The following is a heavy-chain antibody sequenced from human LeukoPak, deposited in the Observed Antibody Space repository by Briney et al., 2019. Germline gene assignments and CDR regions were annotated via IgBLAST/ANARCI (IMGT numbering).Heavy chain of an antibody. CDR1: GGSISSSSYY. CDR2: ICYNGNT. CDR3: ARLPSGYTSSLGVFDY. V-gene: IGHV4-39*01. Sequence: SETLSLTCTVSGGSISSSSYYWGWIRQPPGKGLEWIGTICYNGNTYYNPSLKSRVTISEDTSRNQFSLKLSSVTAADTAIYYCARLPSGYTSSLGVFDYWGQGTLVTASS. D-gene: IGHD6-13*01. J-gene: IGHJ4*02.